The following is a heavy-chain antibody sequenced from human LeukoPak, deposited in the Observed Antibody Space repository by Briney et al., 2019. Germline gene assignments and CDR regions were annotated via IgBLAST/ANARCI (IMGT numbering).Heavy chain of an antibody. CDR3: ARDPLSRDGYNGDAFDI. CDR1: GYTFTSYG. J-gene: IGHJ3*02. D-gene: IGHD5-24*01. V-gene: IGHV1-18*01. Sequence: AAVKVSCKASGYTFTSYGISWVRQAPGQGLEWMGWISAYNGNTNYAQKLQGRVTMTTDTSTSTAYMELSRLRSDDTAVYYCARDPLSRDGYNGDAFDIWGQGTMVTVSS. CDR2: ISAYNGNT.